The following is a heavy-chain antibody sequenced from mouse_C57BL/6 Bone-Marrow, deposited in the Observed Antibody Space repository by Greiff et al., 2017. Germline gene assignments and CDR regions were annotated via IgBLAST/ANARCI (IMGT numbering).Heavy chain of an antibody. CDR1: GFSLTSYG. J-gene: IGHJ1*03. CDR3: AKPGYGNYDWYFDV. Sequence: VKLQESGPGLVQPSQSLSITCTVSGFSLTSYGVHWVRQSPGKGLEWLGVIWRGGSTDYNAAFMSRLSITKDNSKSQVFFKMNSLQADDTAIYXCAKPGYGNYDWYFDVGGTGTTVTVSS. V-gene: IGHV2-5*01. D-gene: IGHD2-1*01. CDR2: IWRGGST.